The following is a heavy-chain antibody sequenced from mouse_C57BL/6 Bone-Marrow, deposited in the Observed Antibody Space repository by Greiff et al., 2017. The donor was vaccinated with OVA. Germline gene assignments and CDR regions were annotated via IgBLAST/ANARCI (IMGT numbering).Heavy chain of an antibody. CDR2: IDPSDSYT. CDR1: GYTFTSYW. Sequence: VQLQQSGAELVMPGASVKLSCKASGYTFTSYWMHWVKQRPGQGLEWIGEIDPSDSYTNYNQKFKGKSTLTVDKSSSTAYMQLSSLTSEDSAVYYCARSPITTVIDYAMDYWGQGTSVTVSS. J-gene: IGHJ4*01. CDR3: ARSPITTVIDYAMDY. D-gene: IGHD1-1*01. V-gene: IGHV1-69*01.